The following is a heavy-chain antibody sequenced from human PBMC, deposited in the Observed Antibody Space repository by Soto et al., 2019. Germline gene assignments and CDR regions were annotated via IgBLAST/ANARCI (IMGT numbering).Heavy chain of an antibody. Sequence: ASVKVSCKASGYTFSSYAMHWVRQAPGQRLEWMGWINAGYGNTKSSQKFQDRVTISRDTSASTAYMELTSLRSEDTAVYYCGSTNYNPSLKSRVTISVDTSKNQFSLKLSSVTAADTAVYYCARARPITTHPWVGSWSHFIYDAFDIWGQGTMVTVSS. CDR2: INAGYGNT. D-gene: IGHD3-10*01. CDR1: GYTFSSYA. V-gene: IGHV1-3*01. CDR3: GSTNYNPSLKSRVTISVDTSKNQFSLKLSSVTAADTAVYYCARARPITTHPWVGSWSHFIYDAFDI. J-gene: IGHJ3*02.